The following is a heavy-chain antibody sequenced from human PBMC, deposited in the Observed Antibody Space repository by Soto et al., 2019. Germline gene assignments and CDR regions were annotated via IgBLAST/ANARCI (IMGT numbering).Heavy chain of an antibody. CDR3: VRDGTKTLRDWFDP. Sequence: PSETLSLTCTVSGASISGFYWSWIRKSAGKGLEWIGRIYATGTTDYNPSLKSRVMMSVDTYKKQFYLKLRSVTAADTAVYYCVRDGTKTLRDWFDPWGQGISVTVSS. CDR2: IYATGTT. J-gene: IGHJ5*02. CDR1: GASISGFY. V-gene: IGHV4-4*07. D-gene: IGHD1-1*01.